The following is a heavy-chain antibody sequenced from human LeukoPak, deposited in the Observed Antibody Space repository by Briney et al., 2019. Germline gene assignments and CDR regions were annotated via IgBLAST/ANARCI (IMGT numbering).Heavy chain of an antibody. CDR3: ARAGIAVAGTHWFDP. Sequence: SETLSLTCAVYGGSFSGYYWSWIRQPPGKGLEWIGEINHSGSTNYNPSLKSRVTMSVDTSKNQFSLKLSSVTAADTAVYYCARAGIAVAGTHWFDPWGQGTLVTVSS. CDR1: GGSFSGYY. CDR2: INHSGST. D-gene: IGHD6-19*01. J-gene: IGHJ5*02. V-gene: IGHV4-34*01.